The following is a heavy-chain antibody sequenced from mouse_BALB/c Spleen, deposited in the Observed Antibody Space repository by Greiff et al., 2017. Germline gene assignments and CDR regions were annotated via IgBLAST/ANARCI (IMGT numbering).Heavy chain of an antibody. CDR1: GYTFTTYP. CDR3: ARGSSGYVRYYAMDY. V-gene: IGHV1-47*01. CDR2: FHPYNDDT. J-gene: IGHJ4*01. D-gene: IGHD3-1*01. Sequence: VKLQESGAELVKPGASVKMSCKAFGYTFTTYPIEWMKQNHGKSLEWIGNFHPYNDDTKYNEKFKGKAKLTVEKSSSTVYLELSRLTSDDSAVYYCARGSSGYVRYYAMDYWGQGTSVTVSS.